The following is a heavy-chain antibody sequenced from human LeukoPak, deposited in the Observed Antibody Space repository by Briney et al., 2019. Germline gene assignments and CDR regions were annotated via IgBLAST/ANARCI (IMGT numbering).Heavy chain of an antibody. CDR2: FSGDGGST. V-gene: IGHV3-43*02. D-gene: IGHD3-3*01. Sequence: GGSLRLSCAAPGFTFDDYAMHWVRQAPGKGLEWVSLFSGDGGSTYYADSVKGRFTISRDNSKNSLYLQMNSLRTEDTALYYCAKVRDFWSGYHDYWGQGTLVTVSS. J-gene: IGHJ4*02. CDR3: AKVRDFWSGYHDY. CDR1: GFTFDDYA.